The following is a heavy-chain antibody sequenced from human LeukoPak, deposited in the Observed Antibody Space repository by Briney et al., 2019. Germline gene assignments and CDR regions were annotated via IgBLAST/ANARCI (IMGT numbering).Heavy chain of an antibody. D-gene: IGHD4-23*01. Sequence: GGSLRLSCAASGFTFSNYEMNWVRQAPGKGLEWVSYISGSGSTIYYADSVKGRFTISRDNAKNSLFLQMNSLRAEDTAVYYCARWGGGNGDYWGQGTLFTVSS. CDR3: ARWGGGNGDY. V-gene: IGHV3-48*03. J-gene: IGHJ4*02. CDR1: GFTFSNYE. CDR2: ISGSGSTI.